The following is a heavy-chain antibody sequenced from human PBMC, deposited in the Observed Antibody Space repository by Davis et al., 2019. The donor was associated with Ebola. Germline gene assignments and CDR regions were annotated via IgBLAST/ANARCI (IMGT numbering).Heavy chain of an antibody. CDR2: IYPGDSDT. CDR1: GYSFTSYW. J-gene: IGHJ6*02. CDR3: ARYLGDYDILTGYMGGGYYGMDV. Sequence: GESLKISCKGSGYSFTSYWISWVRQMPGKGLEWMGIIYPGDSDTRYSPSFQGQVTISADKSISTAYLQWSSLKASDTAMYYCARYLGDYDILTGYMGGGYYGMDVWGQGTTVTVSS. D-gene: IGHD3-9*01. V-gene: IGHV5-51*01.